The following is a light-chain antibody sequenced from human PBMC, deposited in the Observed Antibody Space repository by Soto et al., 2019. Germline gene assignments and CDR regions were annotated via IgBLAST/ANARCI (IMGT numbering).Light chain of an antibody. Sequence: EIVLTQSPGTLSLSPGERATLSCRASHSASSSLAWYQQKPGQAPRLLIYGASSRATGLPDRFSGSGSGTDFTLTISSLQPEDFATYYCLQDYNYPPTFGQGTKVDIK. CDR3: LQDYNYPPT. V-gene: IGKV3D-15*01. CDR1: HSASSS. J-gene: IGKJ1*01. CDR2: GAS.